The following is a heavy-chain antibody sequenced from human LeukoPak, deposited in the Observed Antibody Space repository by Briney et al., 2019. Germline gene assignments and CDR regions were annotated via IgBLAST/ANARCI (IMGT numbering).Heavy chain of an antibody. CDR3: ARHRRGSSSLSDY. J-gene: IGHJ4*02. D-gene: IGHD6-6*01. CDR1: GFTFSSYW. V-gene: IGHV3-7*01. Sequence: GGSLRLSCAASGFTFSSYWRSWVRQAPGKGLEGVANIKQDGSEKYYVDSVKGRFTISRDNAKNSLYLQMNSLRAEDTAVYYCARHRRGSSSLSDYWGQGTLVTVSS. CDR2: IKQDGSEK.